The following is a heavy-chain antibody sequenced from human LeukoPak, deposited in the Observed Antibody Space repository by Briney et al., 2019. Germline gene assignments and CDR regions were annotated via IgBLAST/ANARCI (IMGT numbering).Heavy chain of an antibody. J-gene: IGHJ4*02. CDR1: GGSISSYY. CDR2: IYYSGST. Sequence: SETLSLTCTVSGGSISSYYWSWIRQPPGKGLEWIGYIYYSGSTNYNPSLKSRVTISVDTSKNQFSLKLSSVTAADTAVYYCASTAIVVVPAAILDYFDYWGQGTLVTVSS. V-gene: IGHV4-59*01. CDR3: ASTAIVVVPAAILDYFDY. D-gene: IGHD2-2*02.